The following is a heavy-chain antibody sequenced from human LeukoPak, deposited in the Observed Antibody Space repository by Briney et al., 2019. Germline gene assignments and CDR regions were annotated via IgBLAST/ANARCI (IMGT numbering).Heavy chain of an antibody. CDR3: AMKTTAYYYYGMDV. Sequence: QPGGSLRLSCAASGFTFSSYAMHWVRQAPGKGLEWVAVISYDGSNKYYADSVKGRFTISRDNSKNTLYLQMNSLRAEDTAVYYCAMKTTAYYYYGMDVWGQGTTVTVSS. V-gene: IGHV3-30-3*01. D-gene: IGHD4-11*01. J-gene: IGHJ6*02. CDR1: GFTFSSYA. CDR2: ISYDGSNK.